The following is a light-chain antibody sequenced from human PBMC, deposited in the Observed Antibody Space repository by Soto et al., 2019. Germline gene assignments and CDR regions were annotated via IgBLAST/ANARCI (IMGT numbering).Light chain of an antibody. CDR1: QGITGW. V-gene: IGKV1-12*01. J-gene: IGKJ2*01. CDR3: QQTDSFPYT. CDR2: AAS. Sequence: DINMTQSPSSVSASVGDRVTITCRASQGITGWLVWYQQKPGKAPKLLIYAASSLQSGVPSRFSGSGSGTDFSLTISSLQPEDFATYYCQQTDSFPYTFGRGTKVDIK.